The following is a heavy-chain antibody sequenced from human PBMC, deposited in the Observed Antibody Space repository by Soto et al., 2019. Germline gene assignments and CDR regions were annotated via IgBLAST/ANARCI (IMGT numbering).Heavy chain of an antibody. V-gene: IGHV1-69*06. CDR3: ARRDSGGFYRFFDS. CDR1: GGSLSTNP. CDR2: TGSGTGPG. Sequence: SVKVSCKASGGSLSTNPISWVRQAPGQGLEWMGGTGSGTGPGNHAQKFQGRLTVTADKSTSTVYMELTNLSSEDTAVYYCARRDSGGFYRFFDSWGQGTMVTVCS. J-gene: IGHJ4*02. D-gene: IGHD2-15*01.